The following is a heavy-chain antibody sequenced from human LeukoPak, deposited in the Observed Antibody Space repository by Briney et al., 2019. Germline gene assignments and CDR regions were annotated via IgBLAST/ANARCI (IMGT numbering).Heavy chain of an antibody. J-gene: IGHJ4*02. CDR3: VRARVTRGLGY. Sequence: GTSLRLSCAASGFTFRHYSMHWVRQAPGKGLEWVAVVSFDGKIEYYADSVRGRFSISRDNSNSTLYLQMDSLRPDDTGLYYCVRARVTRGLGYWGQGTPVTVS. D-gene: IGHD3-16*01. CDR1: GFTFRHYS. CDR2: VSFDGKIE. V-gene: IGHV3-30*01.